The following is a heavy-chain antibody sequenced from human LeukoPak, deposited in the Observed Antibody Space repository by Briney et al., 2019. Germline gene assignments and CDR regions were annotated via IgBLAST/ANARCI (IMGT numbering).Heavy chain of an antibody. CDR2: IYYSGST. J-gene: IGHJ6*03. V-gene: IGHV4-59*01. D-gene: IGHD1-20*01. CDR1: GGSISSYY. Sequence: PSETLSLTCTVSGGSISSYYWSWIRQPPGKGLEWIGYIYYSGSTNYTPSLKSRVTISVDTSKHQFSLKLSSVTAADTAVYYCAREGVYNWNYHYYYYMDVWGKGTTVTVSS. CDR3: AREGVYNWNYHYYYYMDV.